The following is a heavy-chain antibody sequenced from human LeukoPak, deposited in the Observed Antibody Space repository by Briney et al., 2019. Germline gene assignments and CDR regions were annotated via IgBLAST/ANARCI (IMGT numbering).Heavy chain of an antibody. V-gene: IGHV3-23*01. CDR2: ISGSGGST. CDR3: ARDQGYCSSTRCHPGWLDP. J-gene: IGHJ5*02. CDR1: GFTFSSYA. Sequence: GGSLRLSCAASGFTFSSYAMSRVRQAPGKGLEWVSAISGSGGSTYYADSVKGRFTISRDNSKNTLYLQMNSLRAEDTAVYYCARDQGYCSSTRCHPGWLDPWGQGTLVTVSS. D-gene: IGHD2-2*01.